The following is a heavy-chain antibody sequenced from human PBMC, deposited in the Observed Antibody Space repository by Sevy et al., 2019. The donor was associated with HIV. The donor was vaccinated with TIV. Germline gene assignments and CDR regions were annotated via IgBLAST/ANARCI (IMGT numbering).Heavy chain of an antibody. CDR3: AKGSGWPYYFDY. D-gene: IGHD6-25*01. CDR1: GFTFSSYG. Sequence: GGSLRLSCAASGFTFSSYGMHWVRQAPGKGLEWVAVLSYDGSNKYYVDSVKGRFTISRDNSKNTLYLQMNSLRAADTAVYYCAKGSGWPYYFDYWGQGTLVTVSS. J-gene: IGHJ4*02. CDR2: LSYDGSNK. V-gene: IGHV3-30*18.